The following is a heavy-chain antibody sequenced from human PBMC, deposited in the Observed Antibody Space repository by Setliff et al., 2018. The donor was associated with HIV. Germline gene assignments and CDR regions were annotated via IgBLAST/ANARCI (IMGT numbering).Heavy chain of an antibody. CDR2: IIPLFDTS. V-gene: IGHV1-69*13. J-gene: IGHJ5*02. CDR1: GGTFSTYG. D-gene: IGHD2-15*01. Sequence: SVKVSCKASGGTFSTYGLSWVRQAPGQGLEWMGGIIPLFDTSNYAQQFQGRVTITADESTSTAYMALSSLTSEDSAVYYCARDRHCRRGICYEPNWFDPWGQGTLVTISS. CDR3: ARDRHCRRGICYEPNWFDP.